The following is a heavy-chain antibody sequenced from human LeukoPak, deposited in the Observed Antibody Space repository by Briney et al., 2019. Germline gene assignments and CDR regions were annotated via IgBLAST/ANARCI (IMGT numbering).Heavy chain of an antibody. D-gene: IGHD3-16*01. Sequence: GGSLRLSCAASGLTFSYAWMSWVRQAPGKGLEWVSSISSSGYYISYADSVKGRFTISRDNAKNSLYLQMNSLRAEDTAVYYCARDYFWEQYYIDYWGQGTLVTVSS. V-gene: IGHV3-21*01. CDR1: GLTFSYAW. J-gene: IGHJ4*02. CDR3: ARDYFWEQYYIDY. CDR2: ISSSGYYI.